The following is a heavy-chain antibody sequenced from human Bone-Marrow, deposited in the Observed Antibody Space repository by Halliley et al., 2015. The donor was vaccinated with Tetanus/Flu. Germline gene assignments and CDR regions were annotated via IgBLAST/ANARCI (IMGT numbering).Heavy chain of an antibody. J-gene: IGHJ3*02. CDR3: ARDRPFRRDAYNYRTPDAFDI. V-gene: IGHV1-69*01. D-gene: IGHD5-12*01. CDR2: FIPTFGTT. CDR1: GGTFSSFV. Sequence: QLVQSGAEVKKPGSSVTVSCKASGGTFSSFVISWVRQAPGQGLEWMGGFIPTFGTTNSAQKFQGRVTLRADVSTSTAYMVLSSLTSADPAVYYCARDRPFRRDAYNYRTPDAFDIWGQGTMVPVSS.